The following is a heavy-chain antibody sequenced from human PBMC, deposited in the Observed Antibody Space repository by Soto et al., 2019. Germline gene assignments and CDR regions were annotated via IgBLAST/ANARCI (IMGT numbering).Heavy chain of an antibody. V-gene: IGHV1-69*13. D-gene: IGHD6-19*01. CDR3: ARSGGSGWYRDYFDY. CDR1: GGTFSSYA. Sequence: GASVKVSCKASGGTFSSYAISWVRQAPGQGLEWMGGIIPIFGTANYAQKFQGRVTITADESTSTAYMELSSLRSEDTAVYYCARSGGSGWYRDYFDYWGQGTLVTV. J-gene: IGHJ4*02. CDR2: IIPIFGTA.